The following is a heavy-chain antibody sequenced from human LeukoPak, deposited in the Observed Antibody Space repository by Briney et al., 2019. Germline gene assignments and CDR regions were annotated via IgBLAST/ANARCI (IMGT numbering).Heavy chain of an antibody. J-gene: IGHJ6*03. CDR1: GFTFSSYS. CDR2: ISSSSSYI. CDR3: AKDQGYSSGWYYYYMDV. D-gene: IGHD6-19*01. Sequence: GGSLRLSCAASGFTFSSYSMNWVRQAPGKGLEWVSSISSSSSYIYYADSVKGRFTISRDNAKNSLYLQMNSLRAEDTAVYYCAKDQGYSSGWYYYYMDVWGKGTTVTISS. V-gene: IGHV3-21*01.